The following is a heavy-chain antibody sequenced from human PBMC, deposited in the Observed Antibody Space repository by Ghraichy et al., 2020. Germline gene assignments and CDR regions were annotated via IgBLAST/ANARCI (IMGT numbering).Heavy chain of an antibody. CDR2: ISYDGSNK. Sequence: GGSLRLSCAASGFTFSSYAMHWVRQAPGKGLEWVAVISYDGSNKYYADSVKGRFTISRDNSKNTLYLQMNSLRAEDTAVYYCARDAERLLWFGELNYFDYWGQGTLVTVSS. V-gene: IGHV3-30*04. J-gene: IGHJ4*02. D-gene: IGHD3-10*01. CDR3: ARDAERLLWFGELNYFDY. CDR1: GFTFSSYA.